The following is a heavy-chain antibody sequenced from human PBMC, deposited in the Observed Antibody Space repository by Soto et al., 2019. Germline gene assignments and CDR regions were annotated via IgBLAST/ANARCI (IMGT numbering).Heavy chain of an antibody. Sequence: SETLSLTCAVSGYSISSGYYWGWIRQTPGKGLEWMASIYHSGSTYYNPSLKSRVTISVDTSKNQFSLKLTSVTAADTAVYYCARGAATVTPGWFDPWGQGIMVTVSS. CDR3: ARGAATVTPGWFDP. J-gene: IGHJ5*02. V-gene: IGHV4-38-2*01. CDR1: GYSISSGYY. CDR2: IYHSGST. D-gene: IGHD4-17*01.